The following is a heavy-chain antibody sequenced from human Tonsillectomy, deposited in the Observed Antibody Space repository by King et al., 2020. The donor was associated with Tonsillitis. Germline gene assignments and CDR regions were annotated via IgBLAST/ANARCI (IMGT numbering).Heavy chain of an antibody. CDR1: GFTFSSYA. D-gene: IGHD2-15*01. Sequence: VQLVESGGGVVQPGRSLRLSCAASGFTFSSYAMHWVRQAPGKGLEWVAVISSDGSNKYYADSVKGRFTISRDNSKNTLYLQMNSLRAEDTAVYYCARDDPHSSWGQGTLVTVSS. V-gene: IGHV3-30*01. CDR3: ARDDPHSS. J-gene: IGHJ4*02. CDR2: ISSDGSNK.